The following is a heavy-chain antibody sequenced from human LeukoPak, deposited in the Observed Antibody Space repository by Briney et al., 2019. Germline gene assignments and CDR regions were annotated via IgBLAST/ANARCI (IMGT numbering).Heavy chain of an antibody. J-gene: IGHJ5*02. CDR2: ISYDGSNK. CDR3: AKDLTAAAANGNWFDP. Sequence: GRSLRLSCAASGFTFSSYGMHWVRRAPGKGLEWVAVISYDGSNKYYADSVKGRFTISRDNSKNTLYLQMNSLRAEDTAVYYCAKDLTAAAANGNWFDPWGQGTLVTVSS. CDR1: GFTFSSYG. V-gene: IGHV3-30*18. D-gene: IGHD6-13*01.